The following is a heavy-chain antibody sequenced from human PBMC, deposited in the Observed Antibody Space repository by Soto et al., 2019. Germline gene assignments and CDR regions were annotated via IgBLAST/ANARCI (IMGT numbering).Heavy chain of an antibody. CDR1: GFTFTSSA. CDR2: IVVGGGNT. CDR3: AALLNWNDDYYYGMDV. J-gene: IGHJ6*02. V-gene: IGHV1-58*01. Sequence: GASVKVSCKASGFTFTSSAVQWVRQARGQRLEWIGWIVVGGGNTNYAQKFQERVTITRDMSTSTAYMELSSLRSEDTAVYYCAALLNWNDDYYYGMDVWGQGTTVTVSS. D-gene: IGHD1-20*01.